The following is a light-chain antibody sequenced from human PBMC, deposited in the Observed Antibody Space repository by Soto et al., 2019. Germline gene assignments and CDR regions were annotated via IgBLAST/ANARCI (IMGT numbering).Light chain of an antibody. V-gene: IGKV3-20*01. J-gene: IGKJ4*01. CDR2: DAS. Sequence: EIVLTQSPGTLSLSPGEGATLSCRASQSVTSSYLAWHQQKRGQAPRLLMYDASSRATGIPDRFSGSGSGTDFTLTISRLEPEDFAVYFCQQYASSPLTFCGGKKVEIK. CDR1: QSVTSSY. CDR3: QQYASSPLT.